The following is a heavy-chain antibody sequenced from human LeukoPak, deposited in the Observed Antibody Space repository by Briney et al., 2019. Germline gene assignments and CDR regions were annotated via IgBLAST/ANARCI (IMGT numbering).Heavy chain of an antibody. Sequence: PGGSLRLSCAASVCTFSSYPMRWVRQAPGKGLEWVSAISGSGGSPYYADSVKGRFTISRDNSQNALYLQVSSLRAEDTAVYYCAKEGGSGSPYYYYMDVWGKGTTVTVSS. V-gene: IGHV3-23*01. CDR3: AKEGGSGSPYYYYMDV. CDR2: ISGSGGSP. J-gene: IGHJ6*03. D-gene: IGHD2-15*01. CDR1: VCTFSSYP.